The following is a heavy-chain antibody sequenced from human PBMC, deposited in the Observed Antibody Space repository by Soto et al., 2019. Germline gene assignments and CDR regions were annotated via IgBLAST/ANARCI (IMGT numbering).Heavy chain of an antibody. Sequence: PSETLSLTCAVYGGSFSGYYWSWIRQPPGKGLEWIGEINHSGSTNYNPSLKSRVTTSVDTSKNQFSLKLSSVTAADTAVYYCARGRGSSWYPYYFDYWGQGTLVTVSS. J-gene: IGHJ4*02. CDR1: GGSFSGYY. D-gene: IGHD6-13*01. CDR3: ARGRGSSWYPYYFDY. V-gene: IGHV4-34*01. CDR2: INHSGST.